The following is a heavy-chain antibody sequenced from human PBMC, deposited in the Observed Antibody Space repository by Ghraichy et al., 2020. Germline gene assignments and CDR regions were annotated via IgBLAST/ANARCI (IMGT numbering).Heavy chain of an antibody. D-gene: IGHD5-12*01. Sequence: SQTLSLTCTVSGGSINSFYWNLVRQPPGKGLEWIGFISDRGATNYNPSLKRRVTISIDTSRSHFSLRLTSVTAADTAVYYCARGHTYSGSRDYWGQGTLVTVSS. CDR1: GGSINSFY. CDR3: ARGHTYSGSRDY. V-gene: IGHV4-59*01. CDR2: ISDRGAT. J-gene: IGHJ4*02.